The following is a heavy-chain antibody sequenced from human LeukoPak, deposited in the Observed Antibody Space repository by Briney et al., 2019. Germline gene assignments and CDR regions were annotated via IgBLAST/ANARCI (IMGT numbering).Heavy chain of an antibody. J-gene: IGHJ6*03. Sequence: GGSLRLSCAASGFTFSMYTMHWVRQAPGKGLEWVALISSDGSNIYYADSVKGRFTISRDNSENTLHLQMNALRAEDTAVYYCARGGYYYYYYMDVWGKGTTVSVSS. CDR1: GFTFSMYT. D-gene: IGHD6-13*01. CDR3: ARGGYYYYYYMDV. CDR2: ISSDGSNI. V-gene: IGHV3-30-3*01.